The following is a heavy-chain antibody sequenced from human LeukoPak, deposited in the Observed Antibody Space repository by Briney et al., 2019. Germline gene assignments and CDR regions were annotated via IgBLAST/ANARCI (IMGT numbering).Heavy chain of an antibody. CDR3: ARALMVRGVIIKGKYYFDY. D-gene: IGHD3-10*01. CDR2: IYPGDSDT. Sequence: GESLKISCKGSGYSFASYWIVWVRQMPGKRLEWMGIIYPGDSDTRYSPSFQGQVTISADKSISTAYLQWSSLKASDTAMYYCARALMVRGVIIKGKYYFDYWGQGTLVTVSS. J-gene: IGHJ4*02. V-gene: IGHV5-51*01. CDR1: GYSFASYW.